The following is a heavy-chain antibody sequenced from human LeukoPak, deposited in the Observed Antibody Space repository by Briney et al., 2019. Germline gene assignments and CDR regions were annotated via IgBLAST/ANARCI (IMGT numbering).Heavy chain of an antibody. J-gene: IGHJ5*02. D-gene: IGHD6-19*01. CDR2: FRSSSSYI. V-gene: IGHV3-21*01. CDR1: GFTFSSYS. Sequence: GGSLRLSCAASGFTFSSYSMNWVPQAPGRGLGWVSSFRSSSSYIYYADSVKGRFTSSRDNAKNSLYLQMNSLRAEDTAVYYCARVGQGQWLVRAVYNWFDPWGQGTLVTVSS. CDR3: ARVGQGQWLVRAVYNWFDP.